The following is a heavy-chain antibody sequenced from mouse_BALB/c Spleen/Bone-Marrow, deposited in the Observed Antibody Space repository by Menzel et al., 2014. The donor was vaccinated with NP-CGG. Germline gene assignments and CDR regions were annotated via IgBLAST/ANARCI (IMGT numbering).Heavy chain of an antibody. V-gene: IGHV1-9*01. CDR3: ARWAFDAWFAY. J-gene: IGHJ3*01. CDR1: GYTFSSYW. D-gene: IGHD3-1*01. Sequence: VKLVESGAELMKPGASVKVSCKATGYTFSSYWIDWVKQRPGHGLEWIGEILPGSGNTNYNEKFKSKATFTANTSSNTAYMQLSSLTSEDSAVYYCARWAFDAWFAYWGQGTLVTVSA. CDR2: ILPGSGNT.